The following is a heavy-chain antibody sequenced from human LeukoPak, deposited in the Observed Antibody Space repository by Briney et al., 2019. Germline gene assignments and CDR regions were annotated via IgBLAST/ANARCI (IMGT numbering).Heavy chain of an antibody. CDR3: ARPNNGWPNRGHAFDI. D-gene: IGHD6-19*01. J-gene: IGHJ3*02. Sequence: SETLSLTCAVYGGSFSGYFWSWIRQPPGKGLEWIGEINHSGSTYYNPSLESRVTISVDTSKNQFSLKLSSVTAADTAVYYCARPNNGWPNRGHAFDIWGQGTMVTVSS. CDR1: GGSFSGYF. CDR2: INHSGST. V-gene: IGHV4-34*01.